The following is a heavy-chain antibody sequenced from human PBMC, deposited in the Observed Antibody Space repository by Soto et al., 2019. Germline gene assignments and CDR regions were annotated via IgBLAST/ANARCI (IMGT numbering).Heavy chain of an antibody. CDR2: ISYDGSNK. J-gene: IGHJ6*01. CDR3: ASLLSAYTYYYGSGTNASMDV. CDR1: GFTFSSYA. V-gene: IGHV3-30-3*01. Sequence: QVQLVESGGGVVQPGRSLRLSCAASGFTFSSYAMHWVRQAPGKGLEWVAVISYDGSNKYYADSVKGRFTISRDNSKNTLYLQMNSLRAEDTAVYYCASLLSAYTYYYGSGTNASMDVW. D-gene: IGHD3-10*01.